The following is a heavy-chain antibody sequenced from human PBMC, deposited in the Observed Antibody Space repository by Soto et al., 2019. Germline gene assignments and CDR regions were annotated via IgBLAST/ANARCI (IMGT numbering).Heavy chain of an antibody. CDR1: GVSISQYA. CDR3: AKCPFVVVPAVNEPDNWFDP. Sequence: PGGSLRLSCVASGVSISQYAMSWVRQAPGKGLEWVSAISGSGGSTYYADSVKGRFTISRDNSKNTLYLQMNSLRAEDTAVYYCAKCPFVVVPAVNEPDNWFDPWGQGTLVTVSS. J-gene: IGHJ5*02. CDR2: ISGSGGST. V-gene: IGHV3-23*01. D-gene: IGHD2-2*01.